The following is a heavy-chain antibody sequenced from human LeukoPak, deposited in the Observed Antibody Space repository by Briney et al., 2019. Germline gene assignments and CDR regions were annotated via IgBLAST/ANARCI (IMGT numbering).Heavy chain of an antibody. J-gene: IGHJ5*02. CDR3: ARVVRGVVTSNWFDP. CDR2: VASSGTP. D-gene: IGHD2-21*02. V-gene: IGHV4-59*01. CDR1: GDSLNTYY. Sequence: SETLSLTCTVSGDSLNTYYWTWIPQTPGKELEWIGFVASSGTPNYNPSLKSRVSISIDTSKNQFSLTLTSVTPADTAVYYCARVVRGVVTSNWFDPWGQGTLVSVSS.